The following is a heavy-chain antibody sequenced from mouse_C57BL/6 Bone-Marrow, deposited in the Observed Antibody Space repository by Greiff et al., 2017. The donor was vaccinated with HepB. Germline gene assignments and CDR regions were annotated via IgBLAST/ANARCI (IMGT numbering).Heavy chain of an antibody. V-gene: IGHV5-4*01. J-gene: IGHJ2*01. CDR1: GFTFSSYA. D-gene: IGHD6-1*01. CDR2: ISDGGSYT. CDR3: ARDRPLRGYFDY. Sequence: EVKLMESGGGLVKPGGSLKLSCAASGFTFSSYAMSWVRQTPEKRLEWVATISDGGSYTYYPDNVKGRFTISRDNAKNNLYLQMSHLKSEDTAMYYCARDRPLRGYFDYWGQGTTLTVSS.